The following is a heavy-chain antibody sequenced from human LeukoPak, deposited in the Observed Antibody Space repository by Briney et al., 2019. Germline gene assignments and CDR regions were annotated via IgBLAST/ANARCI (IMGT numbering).Heavy chain of an antibody. Sequence: ASVKVSCKASGYTFTDYYFHWVRQAPGQGLEWMGWVIPNSGGTNCAQKFQGRVTMTRDTSISTTYMELSSLRSDDTAVYYCARGPAAALFDYWGQGTLVTVSS. V-gene: IGHV1-2*02. J-gene: IGHJ4*02. D-gene: IGHD6-13*01. CDR1: GYTFTDYY. CDR3: ARGPAAALFDY. CDR2: VIPNSGGT.